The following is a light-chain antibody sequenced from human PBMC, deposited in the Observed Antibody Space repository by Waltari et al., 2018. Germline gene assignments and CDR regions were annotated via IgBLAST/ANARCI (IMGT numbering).Light chain of an antibody. V-gene: IGKV3-11*01. CDR2: SAS. Sequence: EIVLTQSPDTLSLSPGERATLSCRASQSGTNYLAWYQQKPGQAPRVLIYSASNRATGVPARFSGSGSGTDFTLTISSLEPEDFAVYYCQQRSNWPRTFGQGTKVEVK. CDR1: QSGTNY. CDR3: QQRSNWPRT. J-gene: IGKJ1*01.